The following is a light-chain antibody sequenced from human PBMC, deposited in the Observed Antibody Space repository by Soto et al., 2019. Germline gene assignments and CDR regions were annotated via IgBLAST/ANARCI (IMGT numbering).Light chain of an antibody. CDR1: QSISSW. Sequence: DIQMTQSPSTLSASVGDRVTITCRDSQSISSWLAWYQQKPGKAPKLLIYDASSLESGVPSRFSGSGSGTVFTLTISSLQPDDFATYYCQQYNSYPWTFGQGTKVEIK. V-gene: IGKV1-5*01. J-gene: IGKJ1*01. CDR2: DAS. CDR3: QQYNSYPWT.